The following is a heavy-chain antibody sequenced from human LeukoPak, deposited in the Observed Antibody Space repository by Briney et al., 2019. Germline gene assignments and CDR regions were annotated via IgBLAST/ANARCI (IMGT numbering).Heavy chain of an antibody. D-gene: IGHD2-21*02. V-gene: IGHV1-2*02. J-gene: IGHJ5*02. CDR2: INPNSGGT. CDR3: AKDPSSSFVVVTAIRAWFDP. CDR1: GYTFIGYY. Sequence: ASVKVSCKASGYTFIGYYMHWVRQAPGQGLEWMGWINPNSGGTNYAQKFQGRATMTRDTSISTAYMELNRLRSDDTAVYYCAKDPSSSFVVVTAIRAWFDPWGQGTLVIVSS.